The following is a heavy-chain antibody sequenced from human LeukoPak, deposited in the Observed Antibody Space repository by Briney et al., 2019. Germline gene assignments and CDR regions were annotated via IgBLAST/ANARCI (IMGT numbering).Heavy chain of an antibody. CDR3: ARDPLSWGRWRGYYMDV. CDR2: ISSSSSTI. CDR1: GFTFSSYS. J-gene: IGHJ6*03. V-gene: IGHV3-48*01. Sequence: PGGSLRLSCAASGFTFSSYSMNWVRQAPGKGLEWVSYISSSSSTIYYADSVKGRFTISRDNAKNSLYLQMNSLRAEDTAVYYCARDPLSWGRWRGYYMDVWGKGTTVTVSS. D-gene: IGHD2/OR15-2a*01.